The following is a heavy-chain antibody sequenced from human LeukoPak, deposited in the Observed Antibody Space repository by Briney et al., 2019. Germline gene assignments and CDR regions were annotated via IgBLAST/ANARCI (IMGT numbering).Heavy chain of an antibody. Sequence: GGSLRLSCAASGFTFSSYAMHWVRQAPGKGLEWVAVKSYDGSNKYYADSVKGRFTISRDNSKNTLYLQMNSLRAEDTAVYYCASARPQAGTLYYWGQGTLVTVSS. V-gene: IGHV3-30-3*01. CDR3: ASARPQAGTLYY. D-gene: IGHD6-13*01. CDR2: KSYDGSNK. CDR1: GFTFSSYA. J-gene: IGHJ4*02.